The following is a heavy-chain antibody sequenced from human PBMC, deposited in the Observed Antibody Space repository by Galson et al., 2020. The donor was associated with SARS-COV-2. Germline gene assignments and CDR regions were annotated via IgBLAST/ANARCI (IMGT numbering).Heavy chain of an antibody. D-gene: IGHD3-22*01. CDR2: ISGSGGST. Sequence: GGSLRLSCAASGFTFSSYAMSWVRQAPGKGLEWVSAISGSGGSTYYADSVKGRFTISRDNSKNTLYLQMNSLRAEDTAVYYGAKDGYYDSSGYAVYYGMDVWGQGTTVTVSS. J-gene: IGHJ6*02. V-gene: IGHV3-23*01. CDR1: GFTFSSYA. CDR3: AKDGYYDSSGYAVYYGMDV.